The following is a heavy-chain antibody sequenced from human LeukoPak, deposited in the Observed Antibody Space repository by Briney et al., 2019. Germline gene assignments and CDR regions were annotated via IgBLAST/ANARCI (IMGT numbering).Heavy chain of an antibody. Sequence: ASVKVSFKVSGYTLTELAIHWVRQAPGKGLEWMGGFDPEDVETIYAQKFQGRVTMTEDTYTDTAYMELSSLRSEDTAVYYCATYSGYAAYWGQGTLVTVSS. V-gene: IGHV1-24*01. CDR3: ATYSGYAAY. CDR1: GYTLTELA. CDR2: FDPEDVET. D-gene: IGHD5-12*01. J-gene: IGHJ4*02.